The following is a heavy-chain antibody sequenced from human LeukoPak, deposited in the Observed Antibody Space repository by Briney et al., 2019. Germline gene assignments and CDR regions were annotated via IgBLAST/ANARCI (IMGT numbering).Heavy chain of an antibody. J-gene: IGHJ4*02. D-gene: IGHD4-17*01. V-gene: IGHV3-21*01. CDR2: ISSSSSYI. CDR3: ASRHPSDYGDRRH. CDR1: GFTFSSYS. Sequence: GGSLRLSCAASGFTFSSYSMNWVRQAPGKGLEWVSSISSSSSYIYYADSVKGRFTISRDNAKNSLYLQMNSLRTEDTAVYYCASRHPSDYGDRRHWGQGTLVTVSS.